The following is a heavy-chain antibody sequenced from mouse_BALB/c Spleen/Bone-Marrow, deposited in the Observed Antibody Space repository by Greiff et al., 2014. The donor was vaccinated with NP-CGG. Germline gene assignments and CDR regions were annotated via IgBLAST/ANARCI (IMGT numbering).Heavy chain of an antibody. Sequence: VQLQQSGAELAKPGASVKMSCKASGYTFTSYWMHWVKQRPGQGLEWIGYINPSTGYTEYNQKFKDKATLTADKSSSTAYMQLSSLTSEDSAVYYGARDWDYWYFDVWGAGTTVTVSS. CDR3: ARDWDYWYFDV. CDR2: INPSTGYT. D-gene: IGHD4-1*01. V-gene: IGHV1-7*01. J-gene: IGHJ1*01. CDR1: GYTFTSYW.